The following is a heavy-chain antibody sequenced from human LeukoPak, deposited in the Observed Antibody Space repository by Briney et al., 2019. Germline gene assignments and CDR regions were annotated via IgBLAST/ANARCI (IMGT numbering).Heavy chain of an antibody. CDR3: AKGGATYYYDSSGYYSGWFDP. Sequence: GGSLRLSCAASGFTFDDYAMHWVRQAPGKGLEWVSGISWNSGSIGHADSVKGRFTISRDNAKNSLYLQMNSLRAEDTALYYCAKGGATYYYDSSGYYSGWFDPWGQGTLVTVSS. D-gene: IGHD3-22*01. V-gene: IGHV3-9*01. CDR2: ISWNSGSI. CDR1: GFTFDDYA. J-gene: IGHJ5*02.